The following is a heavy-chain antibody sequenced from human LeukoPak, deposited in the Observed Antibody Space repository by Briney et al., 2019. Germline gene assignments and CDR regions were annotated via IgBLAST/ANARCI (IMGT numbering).Heavy chain of an antibody. Sequence: GGSLRLSCAASGLTLSGYSVNWVRQAPGKGLEWISYSSGSNTIYYADSVKGRFTISRDNAKNSLFLQMNSLRDEDTAVYYCTRSGRYFDYWGQGALVTVSS. CDR1: GLTLSGYS. CDR3: TRSGRYFDY. V-gene: IGHV3-48*02. J-gene: IGHJ4*02. D-gene: IGHD3-10*01. CDR2: SSGSNTI.